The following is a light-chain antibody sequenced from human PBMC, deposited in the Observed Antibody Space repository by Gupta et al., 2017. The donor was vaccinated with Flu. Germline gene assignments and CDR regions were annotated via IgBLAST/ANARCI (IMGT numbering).Light chain of an antibody. CDR2: GAS. Sequence: PATLSVSPGEGATLACRASQSVLTNLAWYQQKPGQAPRLLISGASARDSDFPPRFRGSGSGTVFTLTISSLQSEDFAVYYCQQYNKWPLTFGGGTKVEIK. CDR3: QQYNKWPLT. CDR1: QSVLTN. V-gene: IGKV3D-15*01. J-gene: IGKJ4*01.